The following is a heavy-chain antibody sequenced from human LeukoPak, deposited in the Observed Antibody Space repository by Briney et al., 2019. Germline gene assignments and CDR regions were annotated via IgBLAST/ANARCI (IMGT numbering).Heavy chain of an antibody. D-gene: IGHD3-3*01. CDR2: IYYSGST. CDR3: ARSGFGVAIPFGY. CDR1: GGSISSYY. V-gene: IGHV4-59*01. Sequence: SETLSLTCTVSGGSISSYYWSWIRQPPGKGLEWIGYIYYSGSTNYNPSLKSRVTISVDTSKNQFSLKLSSVTAADTAVYYCARSGFGVAIPFGYWGQGTLVTVSS. J-gene: IGHJ4*02.